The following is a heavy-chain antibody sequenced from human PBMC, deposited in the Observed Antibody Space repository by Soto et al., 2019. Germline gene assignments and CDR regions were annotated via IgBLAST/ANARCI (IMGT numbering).Heavy chain of an antibody. CDR2: ISYGVST. CDR1: GGSISSSDYY. D-gene: IGHD2-8*01. CDR3: ATSSVSRLLNHWYFDL. V-gene: IGHV4-39*01. Sequence: QVHLQESGPGLVKPSETLSLTCTVSGGSISSSDYYWGWIRQPPGKGLEWIGSISYGVSTYYNPSLKSRLTISIDTSKNQFSLRLNSVTAADTAVYYCATSSVSRLLNHWYFDLCGRGTLVTVSS. J-gene: IGHJ2*01.